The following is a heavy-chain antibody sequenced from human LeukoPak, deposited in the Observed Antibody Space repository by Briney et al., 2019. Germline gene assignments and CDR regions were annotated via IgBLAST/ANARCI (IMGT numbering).Heavy chain of an antibody. CDR1: GFTFSSYS. D-gene: IGHD2-15*01. Sequence: GGSLRLSCAASGFTFSSYSMNWVRKAPGKGLEWVSSISSSSSYIYYADSVKGRFTISRDNAKNSLYLQMNSLRAEDTAVYYCARGQSIVVVVAAPFDYWGQGTLVTVSS. V-gene: IGHV3-21*01. J-gene: IGHJ4*02. CDR3: ARGQSIVVVVAAPFDY. CDR2: ISSSSSYI.